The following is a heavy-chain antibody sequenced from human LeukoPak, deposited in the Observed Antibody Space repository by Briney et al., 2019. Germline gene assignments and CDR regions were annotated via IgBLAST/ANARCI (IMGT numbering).Heavy chain of an antibody. CDR1: GGSISSGGYY. Sequence: SQTLSLTCTVSGGSISSGGYYWSWIRQHPGKGLEWIGYIYYSGSTYYHPSLKSRVTISVDTSKNQFSLKLSSVTAADTAVYYCARARNTGYYGSGSYPAYYYYYMDVWGKGTTVTVSS. J-gene: IGHJ6*03. CDR2: IYYSGST. CDR3: ARARNTGYYGSGSYPAYYYYYMDV. V-gene: IGHV4-31*03. D-gene: IGHD3-10*01.